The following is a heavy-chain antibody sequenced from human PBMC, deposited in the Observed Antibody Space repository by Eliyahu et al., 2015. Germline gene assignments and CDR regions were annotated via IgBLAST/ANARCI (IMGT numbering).Heavy chain of an antibody. CDR2: ISYSGNP. Sequence: QVQLQESGPGLVKASQTLSLTCXVSGDSISSIGYYWSWIRQHPGKGLEYIGYISYSGNPYYNPSLKSRASISRDTSKNQFSLNLNSVTAADTAVYYCARSPSANAYWYFDVWGRGTLITVSS. D-gene: IGHD6-13*01. V-gene: IGHV4-31*03. J-gene: IGHJ2*01. CDR3: ARSPSANAYWYFDV. CDR1: GDSISSIGYY.